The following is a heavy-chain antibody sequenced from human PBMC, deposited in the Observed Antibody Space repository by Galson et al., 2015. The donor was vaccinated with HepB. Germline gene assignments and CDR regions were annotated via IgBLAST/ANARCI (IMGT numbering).Heavy chain of an antibody. CDR1: GFTFSSYS. CDR3: AREKLDKIAAAKILTLDY. V-gene: IGHV3-21*01. Sequence: SLRLSCAASGFTFSSYSMNWVRQAPGKGLEWVSSISSSSSYIYYADSVKGRFTISRDNAKNSLYLQMNSLRAEDTAVYYCAREKLDKIAAAKILTLDYWGQGTLVTVSS. CDR2: ISSSSSYI. J-gene: IGHJ4*02. D-gene: IGHD6-13*01.